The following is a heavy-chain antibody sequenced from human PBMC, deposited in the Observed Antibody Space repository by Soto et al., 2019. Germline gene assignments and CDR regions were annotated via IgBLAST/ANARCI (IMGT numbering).Heavy chain of an antibody. Sequence: SVKVSCKASGGTFSSYAISWVRQAPGQGLEWMGGIIPIFGTANYAQKFQGRVTITADKSTSTAYMELSSLRSEDTAVYYCARELFSGSTLYGMDVWGQGTTVTVSS. J-gene: IGHJ6*02. D-gene: IGHD3-10*01. CDR3: ARELFSGSTLYGMDV. CDR1: GGTFSSYA. V-gene: IGHV1-69*06. CDR2: IIPIFGTA.